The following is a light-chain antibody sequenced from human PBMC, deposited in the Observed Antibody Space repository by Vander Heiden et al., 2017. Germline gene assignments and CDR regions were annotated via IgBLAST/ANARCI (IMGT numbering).Light chain of an antibody. CDR2: GAA. J-gene: IGKJ2*02. Sequence: EIVLTQSPGTLSLSPGERATLSCRASQRVRSSSLGWYQQKPGQAPGLLIYGAASSANGSPDRVSGSGSVTDLTLTSSRREPEEFGVYYAQQDGSSCTLGQGTKLDIK. CDR1: QRVRSSS. CDR3: QQDGSSCT. V-gene: IGKV3-20*01.